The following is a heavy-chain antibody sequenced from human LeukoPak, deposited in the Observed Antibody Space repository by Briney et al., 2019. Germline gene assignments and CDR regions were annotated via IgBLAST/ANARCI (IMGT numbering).Heavy chain of an antibody. V-gene: IGHV4-4*02. Sequence: SETLSLTCAVSGDSISSSNWWSWVRRPPGKGLEWIGEMYYSGSTSYNPSLKSRVTISIDKSNNQFSLKLSSVTAADTAVYYCARASPSMTYFDYWGQGTLVTVSS. J-gene: IGHJ4*02. CDR3: ARASPSMTYFDY. CDR1: GDSISSSNW. CDR2: MYYSGST. D-gene: IGHD2/OR15-2a*01.